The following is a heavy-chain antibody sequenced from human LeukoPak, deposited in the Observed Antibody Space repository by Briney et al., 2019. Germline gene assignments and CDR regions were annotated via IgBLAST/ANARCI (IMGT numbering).Heavy chain of an antibody. CDR3: ARGSTDVYWYLDV. D-gene: IGHD1-26*01. J-gene: IGHJ2*01. Sequence: SETLSLTCIVSGSSVSTFYWSWLRQSPGTGLEWIGFVHDTGSTAYNPSLKSRVTTSLETSKNQLSLMLTSVTAADTAMYYCARGSTDVYWYLDVWGRGTLVTVSS. CDR1: GSSVSTFY. V-gene: IGHV4-59*02. CDR2: VHDTGST.